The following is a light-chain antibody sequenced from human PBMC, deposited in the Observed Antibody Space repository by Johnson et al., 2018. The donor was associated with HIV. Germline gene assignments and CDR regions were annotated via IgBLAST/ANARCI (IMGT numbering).Light chain of an antibody. V-gene: IGLV1-51*02. J-gene: IGLJ1*01. CDR3: GTWDTSLGAQYV. CDR1: SSNIGNNY. CDR2: ENN. Sequence: QPVLTQPPSVSAAPGQKVTISCSGSSSNIGNNYVSWYQQLPGTAPKLLIYENNKRPSGIPDRFSGSKSGTSATLGITGLQTGDEADYYCGTWDTSLGAQYVFGSGTKVTAL.